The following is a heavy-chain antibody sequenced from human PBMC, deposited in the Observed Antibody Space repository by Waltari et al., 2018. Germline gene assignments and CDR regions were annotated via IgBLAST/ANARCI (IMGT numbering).Heavy chain of an antibody. CDR1: GGTFSSYA. CDR2: SIHNFGTA. V-gene: IGHV1-69*05. D-gene: IGHD4-17*01. CDR3: ARVGYGDYGPFDY. J-gene: IGHJ4*02. Sequence: QVQLVQSGAEVKKPGSSVKVSCKASGGTFSSYAISWVRQAPGQGLEWMGGSIHNFGTANYAQKFQGRVTITTDESTSTDYMELSSLRSEDTAVYYCARVGYGDYGPFDYWGQGTLVTDSS.